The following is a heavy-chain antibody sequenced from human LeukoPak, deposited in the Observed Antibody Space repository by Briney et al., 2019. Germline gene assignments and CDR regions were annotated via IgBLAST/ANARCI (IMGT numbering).Heavy chain of an antibody. Sequence: ASVKVSCKASGYTFTGYYMHWVRQAPGQGLEWMGWINPNSGGTNYAQKFQGRVTMTRDTSISTAYMELSRLRSDDTAVYYCARDWDFSGYAQPIDYWGQGTLVTVSS. J-gene: IGHJ4*02. CDR2: INPNSGGT. CDR3: ARDWDFSGYAQPIDY. V-gene: IGHV1-2*02. CDR1: GYTFTGYY. D-gene: IGHD5-12*01.